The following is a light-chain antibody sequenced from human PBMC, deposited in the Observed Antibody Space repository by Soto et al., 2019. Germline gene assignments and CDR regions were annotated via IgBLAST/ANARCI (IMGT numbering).Light chain of an antibody. Sequence: EIVGTQSPGTLSLSPGERATLSCRASQSVSSSYLAWYQQKPGQAPRLLIYGASSRATGIPDRFSGSGSGTGFTLTISRLEPEDFGVYYCQQYGSSSLTFGPGTKVDI. CDR3: QQYGSSSLT. CDR2: GAS. CDR1: QSVSSSY. J-gene: IGKJ3*01. V-gene: IGKV3-20*01.